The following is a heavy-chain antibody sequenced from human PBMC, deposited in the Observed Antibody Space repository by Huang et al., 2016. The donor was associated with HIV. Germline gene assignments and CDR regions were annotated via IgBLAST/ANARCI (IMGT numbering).Heavy chain of an antibody. J-gene: IGHJ4*02. Sequence: QVQLVESGGGVVQPGGSLRLSCTASGFTFGSFVMHWVRQAPGKGLELVAFRRYDGNNYYDADSVRGRFTISRDNSKDTLYLQMNRLRPDDSAVYYCAKDLTYTFGRHFDYWGRGTLVTVSS. CDR1: GFTFGSFV. D-gene: IGHD3-3*01. CDR3: AKDLTYTFGRHFDY. CDR2: RRYDGNNY. V-gene: IGHV3-30*02.